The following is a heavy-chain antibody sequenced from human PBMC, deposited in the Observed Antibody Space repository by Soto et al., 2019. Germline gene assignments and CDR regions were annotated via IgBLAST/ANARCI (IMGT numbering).Heavy chain of an antibody. J-gene: IGHJ4*02. CDR2: IYHSGST. CDR3: ARNTSGRNFDY. CDR1: SSPINSRYY. Sequence: SETLSLTYTVSSSPINSRYYWGWIRQTPGKGLEWVASIYHSGSTHYNPSLKSRATISVDTSNNQFSLRLSSVSAADTAIYYCARNTSGRNFDYWGQGTQVTVSS. V-gene: IGHV4-38-2*02. D-gene: IGHD6-19*01.